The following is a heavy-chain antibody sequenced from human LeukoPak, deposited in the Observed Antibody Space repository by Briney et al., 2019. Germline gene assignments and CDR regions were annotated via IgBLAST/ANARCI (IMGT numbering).Heavy chain of an antibody. J-gene: IGHJ6*03. Sequence: GGSLRLSCAASGVTFSSYSMNWVRQAPGKGLEWVSSISSSSSYIYYADSVKGRFTISRDNAKNSLYPQMNSLRAEDTAVYYCARGIPLYRGYYYYMDVWGKGTTVTVSS. CDR2: ISSSSSYI. V-gene: IGHV3-21*01. D-gene: IGHD2-21*01. CDR3: ARGIPLYRGYYYYMDV. CDR1: GVTFSSYS.